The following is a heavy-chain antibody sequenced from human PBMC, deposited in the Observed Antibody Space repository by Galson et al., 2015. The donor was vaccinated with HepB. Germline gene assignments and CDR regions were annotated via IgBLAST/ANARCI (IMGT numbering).Heavy chain of an antibody. Sequence: SLRLSCAASGFIFSAYAMTWVRQAPGKGLEWVASIIGSGVTTDYADSVKGRFIISRDNSKNTLFLQMNSLRAEDTAVYYCAKSPIFGVVVFRSDYWGQGTLVTVSS. CDR1: GFIFSAYA. CDR3: AKSPIFGVVVFRSDY. CDR2: IIGSGVTT. V-gene: IGHV3-23*01. J-gene: IGHJ4*02. D-gene: IGHD3-3*01.